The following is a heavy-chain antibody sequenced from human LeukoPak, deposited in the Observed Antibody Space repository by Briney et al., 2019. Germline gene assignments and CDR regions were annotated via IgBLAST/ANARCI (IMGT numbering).Heavy chain of an antibody. CDR1: GGSISSSTYS. CDR3: ARHSLNNYGSYY. CDR2: IHYDGNT. D-gene: IGHD5-24*01. Sequence: SETLSLTCTVSGGSISSSTYSWTWIRQPPGRGLEWIGSIHYDGNTYYKPSLKSRVTISIDTSKIQFSLRLSSATAADMATYYCARHSLNNYGSYYWGQGTLVTVSS. V-gene: IGHV4-39*01. J-gene: IGHJ4*02.